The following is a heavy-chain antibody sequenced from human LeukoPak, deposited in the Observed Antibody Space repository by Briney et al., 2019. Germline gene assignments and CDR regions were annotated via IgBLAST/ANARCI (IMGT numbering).Heavy chain of an antibody. J-gene: IGHJ4*02. CDR3: ANDYFSGSSHWTPLSY. CDR1: RFTFSSFW. D-gene: IGHD1-26*01. V-gene: IGHV3-7*03. CDR2: IKEDGSEK. Sequence: GGSLRLSCAASRFTFSSFWMTWVRQAPGKGLEWVANIKEDGSEKNYVDSVKGRFSISRDNAKNSLYLQMNSLRAEDTAVYYCANDYFSGSSHWTPLSYWGQGTLVTVSS.